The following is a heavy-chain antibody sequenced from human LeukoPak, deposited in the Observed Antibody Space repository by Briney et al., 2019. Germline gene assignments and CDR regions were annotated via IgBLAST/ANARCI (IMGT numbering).Heavy chain of an antibody. CDR2: MNPNSGNT. V-gene: IGHV1-8*01. Sequence: GASVKVSCKASGYTFTSYDINWVRQATGQGLEWMGWMNPNSGNTGYAQKFQGRVTMTRNTSISTAYMELSSLRSEDTTVYYCARDATVVTQAFDIWGQGTMVTVSS. D-gene: IGHD4-23*01. CDR1: GYTFTSYD. J-gene: IGHJ3*02. CDR3: ARDATVVTQAFDI.